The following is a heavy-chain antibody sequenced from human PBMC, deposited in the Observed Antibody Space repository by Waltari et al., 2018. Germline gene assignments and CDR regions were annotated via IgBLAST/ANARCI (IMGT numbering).Heavy chain of an antibody. CDR3: ARAVAYDFWSCYPNFYPDF. CDR1: GYTFTGYY. J-gene: IGHJ4*02. V-gene: IGHV1-2*02. CDR2: INPNSGGT. Sequence: VQLVQSGAEVKKPGASVKVSCKASGYTFTGYYMHWVRQAPGQRLEWMGWINPNSGGTNYAQNLQGRVTMNRDTSISTADMELSRLRSDDTAVYYCARAVAYDFWSCYPNFYPDFWGQGTLVTVSS. D-gene: IGHD3-3*01.